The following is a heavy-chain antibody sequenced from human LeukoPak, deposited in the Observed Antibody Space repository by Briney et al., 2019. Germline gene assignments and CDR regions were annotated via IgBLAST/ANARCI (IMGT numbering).Heavy chain of an antibody. CDR2: ISASGSRT. J-gene: IGHJ6*02. V-gene: IGHV3-23*01. CDR3: AKAQGSCGGDTCQYAVDV. Sequence: GGSLRLSCAASGFIFNNYAIAWVRQGPRKGLEWVSGISASGSRTYYADSVKGRFTISRDNSKNTLFLQMNSLRAEDTAVYYCAKAQGSCGGDTCQYAVDVWGQGTTVTVSS. CDR1: GFIFNNYA. D-gene: IGHD2-15*01.